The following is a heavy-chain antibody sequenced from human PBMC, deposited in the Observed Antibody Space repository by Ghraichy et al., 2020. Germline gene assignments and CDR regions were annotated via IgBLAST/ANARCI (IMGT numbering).Heavy chain of an antibody. CDR1: GFTFSSYA. CDR2: ISGSGGST. J-gene: IGHJ4*02. Sequence: GESLNISCAASASGFTFSSYAMSWVRQAPGKGLEWVSAISGSGGSTYYADSVKGRFTFSRDNSKNTLYLQMNSLRVKDTAVYYCAKGSTTVTTSRDYFVDWGQGTLVTVSS. CDR3: AKGSTTVTTSRDYFVD. V-gene: IGHV3-23*01. D-gene: IGHD4-17*01.